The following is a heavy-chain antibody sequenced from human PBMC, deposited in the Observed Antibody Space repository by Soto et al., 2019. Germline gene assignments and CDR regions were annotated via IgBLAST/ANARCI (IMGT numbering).Heavy chain of an antibody. CDR3: ASVKSWAVSP. Sequence: EVQLVESGGGLVQPGGSLGLSCAASGFTFSNDWISWVRLAPGKGLEWVAHIKQSGRERYYVDSVRGRFTISRDNAKNSLYLQMNSLRVEDTAMYYCASVKSWAVSPWGQGTLVTVSS. V-gene: IGHV3-7*01. CDR1: GFTFSNDW. D-gene: IGHD3-10*01. J-gene: IGHJ5*02. CDR2: IKQSGRER.